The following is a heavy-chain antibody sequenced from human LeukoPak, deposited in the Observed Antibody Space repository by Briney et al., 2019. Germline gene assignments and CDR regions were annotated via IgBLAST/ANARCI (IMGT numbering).Heavy chain of an antibody. D-gene: IGHD4-17*01. Sequence: ASVKVSCKASGYTSTSYDINWVRQATGQGLEWMGWMNPNSGNTGYAQKFQGRVTMTRNTSISTAYMELSSLRSEDTAVYYCAGMTTVTTNWFDPWGQGTLVTVSS. CDR3: AGMTTVTTNWFDP. V-gene: IGHV1-8*01. CDR2: MNPNSGNT. J-gene: IGHJ5*02. CDR1: GYTSTSYD.